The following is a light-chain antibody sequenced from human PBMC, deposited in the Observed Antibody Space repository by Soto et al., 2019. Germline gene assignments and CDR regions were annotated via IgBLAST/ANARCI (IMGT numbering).Light chain of an antibody. J-gene: IGLJ1*01. CDR1: SNDVGGYNY. V-gene: IGLV2-14*01. Sequence: QSALTQAASVSGSPGQSITISCTGTSNDVGGYNYVSWYQQHPDTAPKLIIYDVRYRPSGVSDRFSGSKSGNTASLTISGLQAEDEADYYCSAYTSSSTPHVFGSGTKVTVL. CDR3: SAYTSSSTPHV. CDR2: DVR.